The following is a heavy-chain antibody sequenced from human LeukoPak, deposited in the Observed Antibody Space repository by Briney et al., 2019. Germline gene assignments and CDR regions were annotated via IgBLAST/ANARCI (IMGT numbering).Heavy chain of an antibody. J-gene: IGHJ3*02. CDR1: GFTFSSYG. D-gene: IGHD6-13*01. Sequence: GRSLRLSCAASGFTFSSYGMHWVCQAPGKGLEWVSIISYDGSNEYYADSVKGRFTISRDNSENTLYLQMNGLRPEDTAVYYCAKDEAIAAAGLNSGAFDIWGQGTMVTVSS. V-gene: IGHV3-30*18. CDR2: ISYDGSNE. CDR3: AKDEAIAAAGLNSGAFDI.